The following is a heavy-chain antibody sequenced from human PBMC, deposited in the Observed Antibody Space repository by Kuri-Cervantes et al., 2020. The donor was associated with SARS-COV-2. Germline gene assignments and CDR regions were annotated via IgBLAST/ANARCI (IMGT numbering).Heavy chain of an antibody. D-gene: IGHD3-10*01. CDR1: GYTFTGYY. CDR2: INPNSGGT. Sequence: ASVKVSCKASGYTFTGYYMHWVRRAPGQGLEWMGWINPNSGGTNYAQKFQGWVTMTRDTSISTVYMELSRLRSDDTAVYYCATGMVRGVIQSYYYGMDVWGQGTTVTVSS. V-gene: IGHV1-2*04. CDR3: ATGMVRGVIQSYYYGMDV. J-gene: IGHJ6*02.